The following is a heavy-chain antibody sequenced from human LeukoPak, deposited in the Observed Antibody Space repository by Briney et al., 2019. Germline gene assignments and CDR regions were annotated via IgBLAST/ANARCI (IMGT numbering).Heavy chain of an antibody. D-gene: IGHD6-13*01. J-gene: IGHJ1*01. CDR2: ISSSSTI. Sequence: PGGSLRLSCAASGFTFSSYSMNWVRQAPGKGLEWVSYISSSSTIYYADSVKGRFTISRDNAKNSLDLQMNSLKVEDTAVYYCATPAAGPGAEYSLYWGQGTLVIVSS. CDR1: GFTFSSYS. CDR3: ATPAAGPGAEYSLY. V-gene: IGHV3-48*04.